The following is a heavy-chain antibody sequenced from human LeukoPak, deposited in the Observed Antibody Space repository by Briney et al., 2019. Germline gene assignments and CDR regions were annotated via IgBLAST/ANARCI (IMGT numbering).Heavy chain of an antibody. CDR1: GGTFGSYA. J-gene: IGHJ4*02. Sequence: XVKVSCKASGGTFGSYAISWVRQAPGQGLEWMGRIIPIFGTANYAQKFQGRVTITTDESTSTAYMELSSLRSEDTSVYYCAQLVRVGYGDRDWGQGTLVTVSS. CDR3: AQLVRVGYGDRD. V-gene: IGHV1-69*05. D-gene: IGHD4-17*01. CDR2: IIPIFGTA.